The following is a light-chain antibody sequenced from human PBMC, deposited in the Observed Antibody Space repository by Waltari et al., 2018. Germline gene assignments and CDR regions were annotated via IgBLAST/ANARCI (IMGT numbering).Light chain of an antibody. CDR3: QSFDSRLSDGVV. CDR2: GND. CDR1: HSNLGERHP. J-gene: IGLJ2*01. Sequence: QSVLTQPPSVSGTPGQRVTISCTRRHSNLGERHPVHWHQYIPGTAPKLLIFGNDNRPPGAPIRFSGSKSGTSASLAITGLQAEDEGDYYCQSFDSRLSDGVVFGGGTKVTVL. V-gene: IGLV1-40*01.